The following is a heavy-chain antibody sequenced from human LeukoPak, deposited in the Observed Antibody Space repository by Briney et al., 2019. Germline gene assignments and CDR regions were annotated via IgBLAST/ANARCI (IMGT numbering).Heavy chain of an antibody. CDR1: GGSISSGSYH. V-gene: IGHV4-61*02. D-gene: IGHD2-21*02. CDR3: ARQTDDWYFDL. Sequence: PSETLSLTCTVSGGSISSGSYHWSWIRQPAGKGLEWIGRIYTSGSTNYNPSLKSRVTISVDTSKNQFSLKLSSVTAADTAVYYCARQTDDWYFDLWGRGTLVTVSS. J-gene: IGHJ2*01. CDR2: IYTSGST.